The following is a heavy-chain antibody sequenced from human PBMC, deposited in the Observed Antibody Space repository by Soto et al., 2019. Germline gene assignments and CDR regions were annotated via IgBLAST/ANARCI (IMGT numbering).Heavy chain of an antibody. J-gene: IGHJ4*02. CDR2: ISSTSSYI. D-gene: IGHD3-10*01. CDR1: GFTFSGYS. CDR3: GTDPFGGNDPIGN. V-gene: IGHV3-21*01. Sequence: PGGSLRLSCAASGFTFSGYSMNWVRQAPGKGLEWVSSISSTSSYIYYGDSVKGRFTVSRDNAKNSLFLQMSSLRAEDTGVYYCGTDPFGGNDPIGNWGQGTLVTVSS.